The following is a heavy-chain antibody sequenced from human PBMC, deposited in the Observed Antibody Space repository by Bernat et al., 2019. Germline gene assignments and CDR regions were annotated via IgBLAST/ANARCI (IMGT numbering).Heavy chain of an antibody. J-gene: IGHJ3*02. CDR2: VYQTGST. CDR1: DYSISSGYY. Sequence: QVRLQESGPGLVKPSETLSLTRVVSDYSISSGYYWGWIRQPPEKGLEWIGSVYQTGSTYYNPSLKSRVTISVDTSKNQFTLKLSSVTAADTAIYYCARPSRGGYDAFDIWGQGTMVTVSS. V-gene: IGHV4-38-2*01. CDR3: ARPSRGGYDAFDI. D-gene: IGHD1-26*01.